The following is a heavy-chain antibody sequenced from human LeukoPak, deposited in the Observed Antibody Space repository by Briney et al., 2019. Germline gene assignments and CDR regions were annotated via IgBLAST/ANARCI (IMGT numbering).Heavy chain of an antibody. V-gene: IGHV1-8*01. D-gene: IGHD3-9*01. CDR3: AREWWGYDVLTGDNWFDP. Sequence: ASVKVSCKASGYTFTSYDINWVRQATGQGLEWMGWMNPNNGNTGYAQKFQGRVTMTRNTSISTAYMELSSLRSGDTAVYYCAREWWGYDVLTGDNWFDPWGQGTLVTVSS. CDR1: GYTFTSYD. CDR2: MNPNNGNT. J-gene: IGHJ5*02.